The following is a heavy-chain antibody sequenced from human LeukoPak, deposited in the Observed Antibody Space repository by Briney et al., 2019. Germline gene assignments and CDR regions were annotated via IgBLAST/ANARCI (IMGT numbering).Heavy chain of an antibody. CDR3: ARGYDFWSGYYTPAHFDY. CDR2: IIPILGIA. CDR1: GGTFSSYA. Sequence: GASVKVSCKASGGTFSSYAISWVRQAPGQGLEWMGRIIPILGIANYAQKFQGRVTMTRDTSTSTVYMELSSLRSEDTAVYYCARGYDFWSGYYTPAHFDYWGQGTLATVSS. J-gene: IGHJ4*02. D-gene: IGHD3-3*01. V-gene: IGHV1-69*04.